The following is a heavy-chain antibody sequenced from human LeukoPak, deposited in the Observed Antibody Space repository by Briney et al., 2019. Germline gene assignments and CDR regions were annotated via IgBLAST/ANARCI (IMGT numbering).Heavy chain of an antibody. V-gene: IGHV4-39*01. CDR1: GDSISSSDYY. J-gene: IGHJ5*02. CDR3: ARRPVISAGWFDP. Sequence: SETLSLTCTVSGDSISSSDYYWGWIRQPPGKGLEWIGSIYYSGSTYSNPSLKSRVTISVDTSKNQFSLKLSSVTAADTAVYYCARRPVISAGWFDPWGQGTLVTVSS. CDR2: IYYSGST. D-gene: IGHD4-11*01.